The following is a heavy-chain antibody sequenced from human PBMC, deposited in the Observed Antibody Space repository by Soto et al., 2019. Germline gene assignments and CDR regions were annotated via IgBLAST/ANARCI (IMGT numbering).Heavy chain of an antibody. D-gene: IGHD2-2*01. V-gene: IGHV6-1*01. CDR3: ARDLVPAAMLYYYYGMDV. Sequence: PSQTLSLTCAISGDSVSSNSAAWNWIRQSPSRGLDWLGRTYYRSKWYNDYAVSVKSRITINPDTSKNHFSLQLNSVTPEDTAVYYCARDLVPAAMLYYYYGMDVWGQGTTVTVSS. CDR2: TYYRSKWYN. CDR1: GDSVSSNSAA. J-gene: IGHJ6*02.